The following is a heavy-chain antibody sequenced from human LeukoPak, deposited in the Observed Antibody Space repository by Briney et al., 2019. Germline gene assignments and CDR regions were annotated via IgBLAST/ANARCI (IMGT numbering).Heavy chain of an antibody. CDR2: ISSSSSYI. CDR3: ARDLDYYDSSGSLDY. CDR1: GFTFSSYS. D-gene: IGHD3-22*01. J-gene: IGHJ4*02. V-gene: IGHV3-21*01. Sequence: PGGSLRLSCAASGFTFSSYSMNWVRQAPGKGLEWVSSISSSSSYIYYADSVKGRFTISRDNSKNTLYLQMNNLRAEDTAVYYCARDLDYYDSSGSLDYWGQGTLVTVSS.